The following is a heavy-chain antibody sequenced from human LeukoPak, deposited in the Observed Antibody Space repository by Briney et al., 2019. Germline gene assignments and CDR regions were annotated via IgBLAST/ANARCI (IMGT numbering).Heavy chain of an antibody. CDR2: ISCSGGNT. V-gene: IGHV3-23*01. CDR1: GWTFRNYA. D-gene: IGHD1-26*01. Sequence: QPGRSLRLSCAATGWTFRNYALTAGRQALGRGLPSVSVISCSGGNTYYADSVKGRFTISRDNSKNTLYLQMNSLRAEGTAIYYCAKEKMGYGGNYYGTFDYWGQGTLVTVSS. CDR3: AKEKMGYGGNYYGTFDY. J-gene: IGHJ4*02.